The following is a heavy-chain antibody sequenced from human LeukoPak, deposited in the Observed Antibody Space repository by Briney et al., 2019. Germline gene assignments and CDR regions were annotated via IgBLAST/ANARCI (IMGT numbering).Heavy chain of an antibody. V-gene: IGHV3-7*04. D-gene: IGHD4-17*01. CDR2: LNQDGRKK. CDR1: GFIFDSFW. Sequence: AGGSLRLSCAASGFIFDSFWMTWVRQAPGKGLEWVANLNQDGRKKYYVDSVKGRFTISRDNARNSLYLQMNSLRAEDTAVYYCARQVDYGVHYWFDPWGQGTLVTVS. J-gene: IGHJ5*02. CDR3: ARQVDYGVHYWFDP.